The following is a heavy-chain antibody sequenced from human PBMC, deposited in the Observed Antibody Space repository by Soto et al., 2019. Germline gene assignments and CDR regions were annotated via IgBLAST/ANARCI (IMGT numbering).Heavy chain of an antibody. V-gene: IGHV4-59*01. Sequence: NPSATLSLTCTVSGGSISSYYWSWIRQPPGKGLEWIGYIYYSGSTNYSPSLKSRVTISVDTSKNQFSLKLSSVTAADTAVYYCARVIAAAGTVYFSWFDPWGQGTLVTVSS. D-gene: IGHD6-13*01. CDR2: IYYSGST. CDR1: GGSISSYY. CDR3: ARVIAAAGTVYFSWFDP. J-gene: IGHJ5*02.